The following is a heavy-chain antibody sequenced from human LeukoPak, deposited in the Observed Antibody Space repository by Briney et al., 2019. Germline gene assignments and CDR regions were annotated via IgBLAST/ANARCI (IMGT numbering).Heavy chain of an antibody. V-gene: IGHV3-48*01. J-gene: IGHJ4*02. CDR3: ARVSSGWYSAFDY. CDR1: GFIFSSYS. Sequence: PGGSLRLSCAASGFIFSSYSMSWVRQAPGKGLEWVSYISSSSSTIYYADSVKGRFTISRDNAKNSLYLQMNSLRAEDTAVYYCARVSSGWYSAFDYWGQGTLVTVSS. D-gene: IGHD6-19*01. CDR2: ISSSSSTI.